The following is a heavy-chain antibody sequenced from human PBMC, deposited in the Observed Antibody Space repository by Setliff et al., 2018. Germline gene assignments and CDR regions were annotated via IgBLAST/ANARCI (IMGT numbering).Heavy chain of an antibody. CDR3: ARDTDMISTTDAFDI. CDR1: GFTFSSYS. D-gene: IGHD3-22*01. V-gene: IGHV3-48*04. CDR2: ISSSSSTI. Sequence: PGGSLRLSCAASGFTFSSYSMNWVRQAPGKGLEWVSYISSSSSTIYYADSVKGRFTISRDNDKNSMYLQMNSLGAEDTAVYYCARDTDMISTTDAFDIWGQGTMVTVSS. J-gene: IGHJ3*02.